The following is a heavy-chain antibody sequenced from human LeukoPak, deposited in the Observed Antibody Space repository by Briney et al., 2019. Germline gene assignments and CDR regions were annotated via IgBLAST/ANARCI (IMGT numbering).Heavy chain of an antibody. CDR3: ARDKTDYGGNPRFDY. Sequence: GRSLRLSCAASGFTFSSYAMHWVRQAPGKGLEWVAVISYDGSNKYYADSVKGRFTISRDNSKNTLYLQMNSLRAEDTAVYYCARDKTDYGGNPRFDYWGQGTLVTVSS. CDR1: GFTFSSYA. V-gene: IGHV3-30*01. D-gene: IGHD4-23*01. J-gene: IGHJ4*02. CDR2: ISYDGSNK.